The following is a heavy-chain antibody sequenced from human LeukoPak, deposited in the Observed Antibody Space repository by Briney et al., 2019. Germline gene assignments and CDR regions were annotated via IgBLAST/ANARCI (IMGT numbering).Heavy chain of an antibody. CDR1: GYTFTPYN. CDR3: ARGDTWNARWDH. CDR2: MNPNSGNT. V-gene: IGHV1-8*01. Sequence: GASVKVSCKASGYTFTPYNINWVRQAPGQGLEWMGGMNPNSGNTGYAQKFQGRVTMTRDTSMSTAYIELRSLTSQDTAVYYCARGDTWNARWDHWGQGTLVAASS. D-gene: IGHD1-1*01. J-gene: IGHJ4*02.